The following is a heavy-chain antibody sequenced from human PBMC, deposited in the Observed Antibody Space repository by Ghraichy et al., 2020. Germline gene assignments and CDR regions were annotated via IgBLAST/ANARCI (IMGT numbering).Heavy chain of an antibody. D-gene: IGHD5-18*01. V-gene: IGHV4-34*01. CDR3: ATLYNYGIVDY. Sequence: SETLSLTCAVYGGSFSGHYWSWIRQPPGKGLEWIGEINHSGDTNYNPSLKSRVTISVDTSKNQFSLNLSSVTAADTAVYYCATLYNYGIVDYWGQGTLVTVSS. CDR1: GGSFSGHY. CDR2: INHSGDT. J-gene: IGHJ4*02.